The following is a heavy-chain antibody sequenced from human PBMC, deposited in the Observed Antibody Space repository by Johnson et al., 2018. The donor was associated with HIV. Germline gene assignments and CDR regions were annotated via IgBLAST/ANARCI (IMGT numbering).Heavy chain of an antibody. CDR2: IASSDSPI. D-gene: IGHD2-21*02. J-gene: IGHJ3*02. V-gene: IGHV3-11*04. Sequence: MQLVESGGGVVQPGRSLRLSCAASGFTFSDYYMSWIRQAPGKGLEWVSYIASSDSPIYYADSVKGRFTISRDNAKNSLYLQMNSLRAEDTAVYYCARPHIVVVTAGYAFDIWGQGTMVIVSS. CDR1: GFTFSDYY. CDR3: ARPHIVVVTAGYAFDI.